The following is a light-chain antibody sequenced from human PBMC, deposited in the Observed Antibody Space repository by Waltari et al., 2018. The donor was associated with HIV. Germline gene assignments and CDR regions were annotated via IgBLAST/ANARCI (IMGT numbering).Light chain of an antibody. CDR2: VAS. J-gene: IGKJ1*01. CDR1: QSVSTY. V-gene: IGKV1-39*01. Sequence: GDRVTISCRASQSVSTYLKWYQLRPGKAPKLLSYVASSLQSGVPSRFSGSGSGTDFTLTISSRQPEDCATYYCQQSYSTPWTFGQGTKVEI. CDR3: QQSYSTPWT.